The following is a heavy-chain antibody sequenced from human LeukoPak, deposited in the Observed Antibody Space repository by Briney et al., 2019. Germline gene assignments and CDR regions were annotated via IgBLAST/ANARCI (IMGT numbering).Heavy chain of an antibody. J-gene: IGHJ4*02. CDR2: IKSKTDGGTT. CDR1: GFTFSNAW. Sequence: GGSLRLSCAASGFTFSNAWMSWVRQAPGKGLEWVGRIKSKTDGGTTDYAAPVKGRFTISRDDSKNTLYLQMNSLKTEDTAVYYCTTERFTSIHLYYFDYWGQGTLVTVSS. D-gene: IGHD3-3*01. CDR3: TTERFTSIHLYYFDY. V-gene: IGHV3-15*01.